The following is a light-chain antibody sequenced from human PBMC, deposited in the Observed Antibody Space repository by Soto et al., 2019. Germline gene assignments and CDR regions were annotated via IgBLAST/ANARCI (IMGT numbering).Light chain of an antibody. Sequence: EIVVTQSPATLSLSPGERATLSCRTSQSVGSYLAWYQKKPGKAPRLLIYDASNRATGIPARFSGSGSGRDFTLTISSLGPEDFAVYYCPQRSTLPPLSFGGGTQVEIK. V-gene: IGKV3-11*02. CDR3: PQRSTLPPLS. CDR1: QSVGSY. CDR2: DAS. J-gene: IGKJ4*01.